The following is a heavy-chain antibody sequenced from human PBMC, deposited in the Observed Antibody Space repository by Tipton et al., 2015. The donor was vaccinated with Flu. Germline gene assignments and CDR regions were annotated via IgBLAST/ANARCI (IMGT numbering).Heavy chain of an antibody. D-gene: IGHD2-2*01. CDR2: ISYDGRNK. V-gene: IGHV3-30*18. CDR1: GFTFTTYG. Sequence: SLRLSCAASGFTFTTYGMHWVRQAPGKGLQWVAVISYDGRNKYYVDSVKGRITISRDNSKNTLYLQMNSLRAEDTAVYYCAKDSTPYGVLVVGNWFDPWGQGNLVTVSS. J-gene: IGHJ5*02. CDR3: AKDSTPYGVLVVGNWFDP.